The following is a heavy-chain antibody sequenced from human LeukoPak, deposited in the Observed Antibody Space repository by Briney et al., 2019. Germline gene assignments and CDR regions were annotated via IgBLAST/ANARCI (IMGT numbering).Heavy chain of an antibody. CDR1: GFTFGSYQ. CDR3: AKDFRFLRIFDI. J-gene: IGHJ3*02. CDR2: ISGSGGST. Sequence: GGSLRLSCAASGFTFGSYQMNWVRQAPGKGLEWVSAISGSGGSTYYADSVKGRFTTSRDNSKNTLYLQMNSLRAEDTAVYYCAKDFRFLRIFDIWGQGTMVTVSS. D-gene: IGHD3-3*01. V-gene: IGHV3-23*01.